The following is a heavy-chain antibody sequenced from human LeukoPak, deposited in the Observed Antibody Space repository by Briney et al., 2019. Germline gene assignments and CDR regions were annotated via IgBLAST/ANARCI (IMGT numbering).Heavy chain of an antibody. Sequence: PGGSLRLSCAASGFTFSSYAMSWVRQAPGKGLEWVSSFGTRSTSVYHAGSVKGRFVNSRDNAKNSLYLQMNSLRAEDTALYYCAREVSEGFDFWGQGTLVTVSA. CDR1: GFTFSSYA. CDR3: AREVSEGFDF. D-gene: IGHD3-22*01. CDR2: FGTRSTSV. V-gene: IGHV3-21*01. J-gene: IGHJ4*02.